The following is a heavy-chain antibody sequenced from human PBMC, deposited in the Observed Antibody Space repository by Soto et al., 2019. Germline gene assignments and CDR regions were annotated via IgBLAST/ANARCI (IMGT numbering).Heavy chain of an antibody. V-gene: IGHV3-33*01. Sequence: QVQLVESGGGVVQPGRSLRLSCAASGFTFSSYGMQWVRQAPGKGLEWVAVIWHDGSNQYYADSVKGRVTVSRDNSKNTLYLQLNSLRGEDTAVYYCARERGQIDYWGQGTLVTVSS. CDR2: IWHDGSNQ. CDR1: GFTFSSYG. J-gene: IGHJ4*02. CDR3: ARERGQIDY.